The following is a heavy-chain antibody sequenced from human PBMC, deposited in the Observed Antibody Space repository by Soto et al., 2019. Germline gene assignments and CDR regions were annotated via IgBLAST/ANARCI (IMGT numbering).Heavy chain of an antibody. CDR2: ISSSGSTI. CDR3: ARDRRRGGTFYYYYYGMDV. V-gene: IGHV3-11*01. J-gene: IGHJ6*02. Sequence: GGSLRLSCAASGFTFSDYYMSWIRQAPGKGLEWVSYISSSGSTIYYADSVKGRFTISRDNAKNSLYLQMNSLRAEDTAVYYGARDRRRGGTFYYYYYGMDVWGQGTTVTVSS. CDR1: GFTFSDYY. D-gene: IGHD3-16*01.